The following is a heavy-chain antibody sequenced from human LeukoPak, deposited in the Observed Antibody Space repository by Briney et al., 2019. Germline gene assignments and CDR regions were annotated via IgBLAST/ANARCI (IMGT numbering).Heavy chain of an antibody. D-gene: IGHD3-10*01. J-gene: IGHJ4*02. CDR2: ISDDGSRQ. V-gene: IGHV3-30-3*01. Sequence: GGSLRLFCAATGFTFSNYAIHWGRQAPGKGLEWVAFISDDGSRQHYADSMKGRFTISRDNSKNTLNLQMNSLRAEDTAVYYCVKERTGSYTLQYWGRGTLVTVSS. CDR3: VKERTGSYTLQY. CDR1: GFTFSNYA.